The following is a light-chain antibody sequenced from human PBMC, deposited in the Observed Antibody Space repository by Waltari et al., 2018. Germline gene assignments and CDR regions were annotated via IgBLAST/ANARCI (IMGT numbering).Light chain of an antibody. CDR2: WAS. J-gene: IGKJ3*01. CDR3: QQYYTTPFT. V-gene: IGKV4-1*01. Sequence: DIVMTQSPDSLAVSLGDRATITCKSSQSVLYSSNNKHYLSWYQQKPGQPPKLLIYWASTRESGVPDRFSGSGSGTDFTLTISSLQAEDVAVYYCQQYYTTPFTFGPGTKVDIK. CDR1: QSVLYSSNNKHY.